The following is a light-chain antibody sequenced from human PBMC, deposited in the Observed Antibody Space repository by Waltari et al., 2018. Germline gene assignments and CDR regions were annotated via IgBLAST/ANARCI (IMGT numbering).Light chain of an antibody. V-gene: IGLV3-19*01. CDR1: SLTTYY. CDR3: NSRDNRDHGGYV. Sequence: SSELTQDPAVSVALGQTVRITCQGDSLTTYYSSWFQQKPGQAPVLVMYGENNRTSGIQDRFSGSNSGRKASLTITGAQAEEGAEYHCNSRDNRDHGGYVFGARTKVTVL. CDR2: GEN. J-gene: IGLJ1*01.